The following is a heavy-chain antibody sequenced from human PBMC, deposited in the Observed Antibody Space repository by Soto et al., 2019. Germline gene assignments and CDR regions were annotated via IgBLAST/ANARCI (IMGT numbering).Heavy chain of an antibody. CDR1: GGSISSSSYY. Sequence: PSETLSLTCTVSGGSISSSSYYWGWIRQPPGKGLEWIGSIYYSGSTYYNPSLKSRVTISVDTSKNQFSLKLSSVTAADTAVYYCARHLFWSGYYAYYYGMDVWGQGTTVT. V-gene: IGHV4-39*01. D-gene: IGHD3-3*01. CDR3: ARHLFWSGYYAYYYGMDV. J-gene: IGHJ6*02. CDR2: IYYSGST.